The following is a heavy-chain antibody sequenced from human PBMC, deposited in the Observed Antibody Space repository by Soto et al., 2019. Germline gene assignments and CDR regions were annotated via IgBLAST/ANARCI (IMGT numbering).Heavy chain of an antibody. CDR3: AKVHYYDSSGHTGKYYFDY. CDR1: GFTFSSYA. CDR2: ISGSGGST. V-gene: IGHV3-23*01. J-gene: IGHJ4*02. D-gene: IGHD3-22*01. Sequence: PGGSLRLSCAASGFTFSSYAMSWVRQAPGKGLEWVSAISGSGGSTYYADSVKGRFTISRDNSKNTLYLQMNSLRAEDTAVYYCAKVHYYDSSGHTGKYYFDYWGQGTLVTVSS.